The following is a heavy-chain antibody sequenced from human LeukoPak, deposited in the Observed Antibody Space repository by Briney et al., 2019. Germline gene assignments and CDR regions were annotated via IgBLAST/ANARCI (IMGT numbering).Heavy chain of an antibody. J-gene: IGHJ6*03. Sequence: GGSLRLSCAASGFTFSSYWMHWVRQAPGKGLVWVSRINSDGSSTSYADSVKGRFTISRDNAKNSLYLQMNSLRAEDTAVYYCARDDPYSSSWYSPYYYYYYYMDVWGKGTTVTVSS. CDR2: INSDGSST. CDR1: GFTFSSYW. D-gene: IGHD6-13*01. CDR3: ARDDPYSSSWYSPYYYYYYYMDV. V-gene: IGHV3-74*01.